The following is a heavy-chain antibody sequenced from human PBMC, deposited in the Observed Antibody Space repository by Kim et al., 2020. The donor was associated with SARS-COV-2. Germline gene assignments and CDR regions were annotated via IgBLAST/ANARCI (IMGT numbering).Heavy chain of an antibody. CDR2: ISNSGSTT. J-gene: IGHJ4*02. CDR3: ARESDVAGNDY. V-gene: IGHV3-48*03. CDR1: GFTFSSYD. Sequence: GGSLRLSCAASGFTFSSYDMNWVRRAPGKGLEWVSFISNSGSTTHYADSVKGRFTISRDNADNSLYLQMNSLRAEDTALYYCARESDVAGNDYCGQGTLV. D-gene: IGHD6-19*01.